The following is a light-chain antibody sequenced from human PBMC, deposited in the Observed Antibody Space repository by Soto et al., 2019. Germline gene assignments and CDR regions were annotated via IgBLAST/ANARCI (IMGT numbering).Light chain of an antibody. V-gene: IGLV2-8*01. J-gene: IGLJ1*01. CDR2: GVT. Sequence: QSALTQPPSASGSPGQSVTLSCTGTSSDVGRYNYVSRYQQHPGKAPKLLIYGVTQRPSGVPDRFSASKSGNTASLTVSGLQDEDEGHYYCSTYAGSNIYVFGTGTKVTVL. CDR3: STYAGSNIYV. CDR1: SSDVGRYNY.